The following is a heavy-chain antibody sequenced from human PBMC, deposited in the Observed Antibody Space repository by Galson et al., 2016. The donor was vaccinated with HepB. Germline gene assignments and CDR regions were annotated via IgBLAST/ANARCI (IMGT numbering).Heavy chain of an antibody. CDR3: VRDDMRGHNYYYYGMDV. V-gene: IGHV3-48*02. Sequence: SLRLSCAASGFTFNTYSMNWVRQTPGKGLEWVSYIRSSSSTIYYADSVKGRFTISRDDARTSLYLQMNSLRDEDTGVYYCVRDDMRGHNYYYYGMDVWGQGTTVTVSS. J-gene: IGHJ6*02. CDR2: IRSSSSTI. CDR1: GFTFNTYS. D-gene: IGHD3-9*01.